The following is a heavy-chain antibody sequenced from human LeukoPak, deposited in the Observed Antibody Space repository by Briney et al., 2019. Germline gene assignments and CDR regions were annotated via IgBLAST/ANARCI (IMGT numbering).Heavy chain of an antibody. CDR2: INHSGST. CDR3: ARDFADTITVTGDVYYMDV. V-gene: IGHV4-34*01. CDR1: GGSFSGYY. Sequence: SETLSLTCAVYGGSFSGYYWSWIRQPPGKGLEWIGEINHSGSTNYNPSLKSRVTISVDTSKNQFSLKLSSVTAADTAVYYCARDFADTITVTGDVYYMDVWGKGTTVTVSS. J-gene: IGHJ6*03. D-gene: IGHD5-24*01.